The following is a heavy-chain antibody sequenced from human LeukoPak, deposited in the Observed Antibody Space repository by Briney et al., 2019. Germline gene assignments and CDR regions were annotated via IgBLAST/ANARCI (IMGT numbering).Heavy chain of an antibody. Sequence: ASVKVSCKSSGYTFTSYYMHWVRQAPGQGLEWMGIINPSGCSTSYAQKLQGRVTITTDTSTSTAYMELRSLRSDDTAVYYCARVTEWLVRYYYYYMDVWGKGTTVTVSS. V-gene: IGHV1-46*01. CDR1: GYTFTSYY. J-gene: IGHJ6*03. D-gene: IGHD6-19*01. CDR2: INPSGCST. CDR3: ARVTEWLVRYYYYYMDV.